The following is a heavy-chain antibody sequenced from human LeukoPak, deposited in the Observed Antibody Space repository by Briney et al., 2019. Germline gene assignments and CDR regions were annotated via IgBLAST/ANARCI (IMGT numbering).Heavy chain of an antibody. Sequence: SETLSLTCTVSGGSISSYYWSWIRQPPGKGLEWIGYIYYSGSTNYNPSLKSRVTISVDTSKNQFSLKLSSVTAADTAVYYCARAPPDYYYYMDVWGKGTTVTVSS. J-gene: IGHJ6*03. V-gene: IGHV4-59*01. CDR1: GGSISSYY. CDR3: ARAPPDYYYYMDV. CDR2: IYYSGST.